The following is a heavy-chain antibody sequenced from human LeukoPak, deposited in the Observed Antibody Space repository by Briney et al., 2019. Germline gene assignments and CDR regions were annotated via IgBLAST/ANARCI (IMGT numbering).Heavy chain of an antibody. V-gene: IGHV1-18*01. CDR3: ARGGTVTTSYGWFDP. J-gene: IGHJ5*02. CDR1: GYTFTSYG. Sequence: GASVKVSCKASGYTFTSYGISWLRQAPGQGLEWMGWISAYNGNTNYAQKLQGRVTMTTDTSTSTAYMELRSLRSDDTAVYYCARGGTVTTSYGWFDPWGQGTLVTVSS. CDR2: ISAYNGNT. D-gene: IGHD4-17*01.